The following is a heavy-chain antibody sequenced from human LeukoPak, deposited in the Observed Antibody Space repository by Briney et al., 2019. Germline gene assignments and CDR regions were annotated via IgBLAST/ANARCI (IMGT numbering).Heavy chain of an antibody. CDR3: ARRRVEGGYYFDY. CDR1: GYSFTSFW. V-gene: IGHV5-51*01. CDR2: VYPGDSDT. Sequence: GESLKISCKASGYSFTSFWIGWVRQMPGRGLEWMGIVYPGDSDTRFSPSFQGQVTISADKSISTAYLQWSSLKASDTAMYYCARRRVEGGYYFDYWGQGTLVTVSS. D-gene: IGHD2-15*01. J-gene: IGHJ4*02.